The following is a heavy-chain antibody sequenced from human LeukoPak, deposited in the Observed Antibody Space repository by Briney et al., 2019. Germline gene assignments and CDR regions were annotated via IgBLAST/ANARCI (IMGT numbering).Heavy chain of an antibody. CDR3: ARGSVTMVRGVIIREEYYFDY. Sequence: SETLSLTCAVYGGSFSGYYWSWIRQPPGKGLEWIGEINHSGSTNYNPSLKSRVTISVDTSKNQFSLKLSSVTAADTAVYYCARGSVTMVRGVIIREEYYFDYWGQGTLVTVSS. J-gene: IGHJ4*02. V-gene: IGHV4-34*01. D-gene: IGHD3-10*01. CDR2: INHSGST. CDR1: GGSFSGYY.